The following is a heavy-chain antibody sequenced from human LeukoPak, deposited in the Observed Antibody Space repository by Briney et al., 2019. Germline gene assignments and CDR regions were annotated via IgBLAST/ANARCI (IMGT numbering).Heavy chain of an antibody. Sequence: GASVKVSCKASGYTFTGYFLHWVRRAPGQGFEWMGWINPNSGDTYYTQRFQGRVTMTRDTSISTAYMELSSLRSDDTAVYYCARAQSLTAPAGTFANSWGQGTLVTVSS. CDR1: GYTFTGYF. CDR3: ARAQSLTAPAGTFANS. J-gene: IGHJ4*02. V-gene: IGHV1-2*02. CDR2: INPNSGDT. D-gene: IGHD6-13*01.